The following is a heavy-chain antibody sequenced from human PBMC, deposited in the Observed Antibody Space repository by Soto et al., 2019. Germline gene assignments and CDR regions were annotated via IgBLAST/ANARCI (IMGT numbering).Heavy chain of an antibody. V-gene: IGHV4-34*01. CDR3: ARDKKQWLVYDY. CDR1: GGSFSGYY. D-gene: IGHD6-19*01. CDR2: INHSGST. J-gene: IGHJ4*02. Sequence: SETLSLTCAVYGGSFSGYYWSWIRQPPGKGLEWIGEINHSGSTNYNPSLKSRVTISVDTSKNQFSLKLSSVTAADTAVYYCARDKKQWLVYDYWGQGTLVTVSS.